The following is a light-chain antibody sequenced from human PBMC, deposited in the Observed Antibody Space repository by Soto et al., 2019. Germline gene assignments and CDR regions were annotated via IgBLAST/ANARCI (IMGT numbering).Light chain of an antibody. Sequence: EIVLTQSPGTLSLSPGDRATLSCRASQSLSVSYMAWYQQRPGQAPRLLIYGTSTRADGVPDRFSGSGSGTDFDLAISRLAPEDFAVYYCHQFGDSPQTFGQGTTVEI. CDR2: GTS. CDR3: HQFGDSPQT. CDR1: QSLSVSY. V-gene: IGKV3-20*01. J-gene: IGKJ1*01.